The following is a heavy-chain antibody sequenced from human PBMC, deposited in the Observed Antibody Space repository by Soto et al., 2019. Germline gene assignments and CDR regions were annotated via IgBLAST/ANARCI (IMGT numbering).Heavy chain of an antibody. CDR2: IIPILGIA. V-gene: IGHV1-69*02. J-gene: IGHJ6*02. D-gene: IGHD3-10*01. CDR3: ARFRGAYGMDV. Sequence: QVQLVQSGAEVKKPGSSVKVSCKGSGGTFSSYTISWVRQAPGQGLEWMGRIIPILGIANHAQKFQGRVTXTXXKSTSTAYMELSSLSSEDTAVYYCARFRGAYGMDVWGQGTTVTVSS. CDR1: GGTFSSYT.